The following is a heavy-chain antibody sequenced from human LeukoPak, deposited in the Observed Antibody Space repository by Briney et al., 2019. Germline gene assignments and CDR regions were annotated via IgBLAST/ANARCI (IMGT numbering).Heavy chain of an antibody. J-gene: IGHJ4*02. Sequence: TGGSLRLSCAASGFTFSIQGMLWVRQAPGKGLEWLAYIRYEGSNKYYADSVRGRFTISRDNSKNTLYMKMNSLRAEDTAVYYCAKGAPTYYYDSSGYYSFDYWGQGTLVTVSS. CDR3: AKGAPTYYYDSSGYYSFDY. CDR1: GFTFSIQG. CDR2: IRYEGSNK. D-gene: IGHD3-22*01. V-gene: IGHV3-30*02.